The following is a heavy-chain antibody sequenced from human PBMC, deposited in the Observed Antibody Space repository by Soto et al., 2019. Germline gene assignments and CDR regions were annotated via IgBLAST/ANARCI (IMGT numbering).Heavy chain of an antibody. J-gene: IGHJ5*02. V-gene: IGHV3-64D*08. CDR2: ISDSGGST. CDR1: GFTFSSFA. Sequence: HPGGSLRLSCSASGFTFSSFAMFWVRQAPGKGLEYVSVISDSGGSTYYADSVKGRFTISRDNSRNTLSLQMSGLRPDDTAVYYCVKYSASWPTSPDNWFGPWGQGTLVTVSS. CDR3: VKYSASWPTSPDNWFGP. D-gene: IGHD6-13*01.